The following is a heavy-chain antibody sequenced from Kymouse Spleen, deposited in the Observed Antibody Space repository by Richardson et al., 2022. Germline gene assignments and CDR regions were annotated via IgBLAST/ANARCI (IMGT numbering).Heavy chain of an antibody. CDR3: ARKWLVFDY. CDR1: GGSVSSGSYY. D-gene: IGHD6-19*01. J-gene: IGHJ4*02. Sequence: QVQLQESGPGLVKPSETLSLTCTVSGGSVSSGSYYWSWIRQPPGKGLEWIGYIYYSGSTNYNPSLKSRVTISVDTSKNQFSLKLSSVTAADTAVYYCARKWLVFDYWGQGTLVTVSS. V-gene: IGHV4-61*01. CDR2: IYYSGST.